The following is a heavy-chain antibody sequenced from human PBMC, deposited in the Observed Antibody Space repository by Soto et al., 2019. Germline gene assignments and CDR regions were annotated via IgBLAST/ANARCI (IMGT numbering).Heavy chain of an antibody. CDR3: AKDSTFGTTDTHR. J-gene: IGHJ4*02. Sequence: QVQLVESGGGVVQPGRSLRLSCVGSGFTFSSYCIQWVRQAPGKGLEWVAVISYDGSHQYYADSVKGRLTISRDNSKNTVFLHMNSLRTEDTAVYYCAKDSTFGTTDTHRWGQGTLVIVSS. D-gene: IGHD1-1*01. CDR1: GFTFSSYC. V-gene: IGHV3-30*18. CDR2: ISYDGSHQ.